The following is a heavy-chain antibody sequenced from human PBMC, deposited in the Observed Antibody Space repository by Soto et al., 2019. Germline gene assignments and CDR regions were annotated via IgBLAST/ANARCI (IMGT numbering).Heavy chain of an antibody. CDR1: GGSIRNYY. V-gene: IGHV4-59*01. CDR3: AREVASYGSTYFDS. CDR2: IYSSGRT. D-gene: IGHD4-17*01. J-gene: IGHJ4*02. Sequence: PSATLSLTCTVSGGSIRNYYWTWIRQPPGKGLEWIGYIYSSGRTKSNPSLRNRVTISVDPSANHFSLKLRSLTAADTAVYYCAREVASYGSTYFDSWGQGTLVTVSS.